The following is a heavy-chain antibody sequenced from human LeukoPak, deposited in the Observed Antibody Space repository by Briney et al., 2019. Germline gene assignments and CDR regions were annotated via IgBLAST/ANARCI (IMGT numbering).Heavy chain of an antibody. CDR1: GFTFSPYW. D-gene: IGHD2-2*01. J-gene: IGHJ4*02. CDR2: VNPDGSET. V-gene: IGHV3-7*01. Sequence: GGSLRLSCATSGFTFSPYWRNGVRQARGKGLEWVADVNPDGSETYYPESGKDRFTTSRNNVKNSMYLLMNSLRAADTAVYYCGRWGIEAAIDYWGQGTLVTVSS. CDR3: GRWGIEAAIDY.